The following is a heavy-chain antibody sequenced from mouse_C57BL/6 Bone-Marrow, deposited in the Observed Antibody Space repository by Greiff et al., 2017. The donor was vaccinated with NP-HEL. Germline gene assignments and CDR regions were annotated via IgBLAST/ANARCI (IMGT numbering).Heavy chain of an antibody. Sequence: QVQLKESGPGILQPSQTLSLTCSFSGFSLSTFGMGVGWIRQPSGKGLEWLAHIWWDDDKYYNPALKSRLTISKDTSKNQLFLKIANVDTADTATYYCARIVYGSSYDYFDYWGQGTTLTVSS. CDR1: GFSLSTFGMG. V-gene: IGHV8-8*01. CDR2: IWWDDDK. CDR3: ARIVYGSSYDYFDY. D-gene: IGHD1-1*01. J-gene: IGHJ2*01.